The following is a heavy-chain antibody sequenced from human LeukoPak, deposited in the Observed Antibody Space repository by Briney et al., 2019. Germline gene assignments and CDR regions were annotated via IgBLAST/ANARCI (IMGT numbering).Heavy chain of an antibody. J-gene: IGHJ4*02. V-gene: IGHV1-46*01. CDR2: INPSGGST. Sequence: ASVKVSSKASGYTLTSYYMHWVRQAPGQGLEWMGIINPSGGSTTYAQKFQGRVTMTRDTSTSTVYMELSSLRSEDTAVYYCARDRSTVTPLDYWGQGTLVTVSS. D-gene: IGHD4-11*01. CDR1: GYTLTSYY. CDR3: ARDRSTVTPLDY.